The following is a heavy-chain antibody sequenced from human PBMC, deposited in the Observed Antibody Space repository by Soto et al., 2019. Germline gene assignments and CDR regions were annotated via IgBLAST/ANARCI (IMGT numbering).Heavy chain of an antibody. Sequence: GGSLRLSCAASGITFSSCGMNWVRQAPGKGLEWVSSISTSGSYIYYADSVKGRFTISRDNAKNSLYLQMNSLRAEDTAVYYCACNTVMVILDYWGQGTLVTVSS. D-gene: IGHD5-18*01. V-gene: IGHV3-21*06. CDR3: ACNTVMVILDY. CDR2: ISTSGSYI. J-gene: IGHJ4*02. CDR1: GITFSSCG.